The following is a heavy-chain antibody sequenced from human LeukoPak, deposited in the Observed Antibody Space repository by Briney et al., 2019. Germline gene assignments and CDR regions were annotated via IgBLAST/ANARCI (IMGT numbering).Heavy chain of an antibody. CDR2: IKQSGSEK. CDR1: GCPFSSLW. Sequence: GGTLTLTCTASGCPFSSLWLNWIRQPPGKGPEWMGNIKQSGSEKYYVDSVKGRVTISRDNAKNSLYLQMNHLRADDTAVYYCASKVAYCSGGSCYGYFDYWGQGTLVTVSS. D-gene: IGHD2-15*01. CDR3: ASKVAYCSGGSCYGYFDY. V-gene: IGHV3-7*03. J-gene: IGHJ4*02.